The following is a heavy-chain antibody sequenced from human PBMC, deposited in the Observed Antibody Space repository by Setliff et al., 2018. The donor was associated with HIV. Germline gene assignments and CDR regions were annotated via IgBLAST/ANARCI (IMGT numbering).Heavy chain of an antibody. Sequence: PSETVSLTCTVSGGSISSYYGSWIRQSAGKGLEWIGRIYSSGSTNYNPSLKGRVTMSVDTSKNQFSLRLSSVTAADTAVYYCAREVRVVLPAAASGNYYYYYMDVWGKGTTVTVSS. CDR1: GGSISSYY. D-gene: IGHD2-2*01. CDR3: AREVRVVLPAAASGNYYYYYMDV. V-gene: IGHV4-4*07. J-gene: IGHJ6*03. CDR2: IYSSGST.